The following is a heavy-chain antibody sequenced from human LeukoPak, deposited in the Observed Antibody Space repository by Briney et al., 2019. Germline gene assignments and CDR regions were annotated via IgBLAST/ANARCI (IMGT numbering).Heavy chain of an antibody. D-gene: IGHD3-22*01. V-gene: IGHV1-69*04. CDR1: GGTFSSYA. J-gene: IGHJ6*02. CDR3: AVNYYDSSGYPIPYYYGMDV. CDR2: IIPILGIA. Sequence: SVKVCCKASGGTFSSYAISWVRQAPGQGLEWMGRIIPILGIANYAQKFQDRVTITADKSTSTAYMELSSLRSEDTTVYYCAVNYYDSSGYPIPYYYGMDVWGQGTTVTVSS.